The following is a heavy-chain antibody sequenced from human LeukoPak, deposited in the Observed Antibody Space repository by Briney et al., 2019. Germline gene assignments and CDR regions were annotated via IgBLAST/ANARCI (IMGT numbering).Heavy chain of an antibody. CDR2: ISYDGSNK. CDR3: ARDPAASWFGELLFDY. V-gene: IGHV3-30-3*01. CDR1: GLTFSSYA. D-gene: IGHD3-10*01. Sequence: SGRSLRLSCAASGLTFSSYAMHWVRQAPGKGLEWVAVISYDGSNKYYADSVKGRITISRDNSKNTLYLQMNSLRAEDTAVYYCARDPAASWFGELLFDYWGQGTLVTVSS. J-gene: IGHJ4*02.